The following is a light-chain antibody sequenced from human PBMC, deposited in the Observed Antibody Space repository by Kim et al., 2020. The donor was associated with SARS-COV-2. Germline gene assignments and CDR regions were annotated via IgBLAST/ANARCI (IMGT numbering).Light chain of an antibody. CDR2: EVT. J-gene: IGLJ3*02. CDR3: KSYGGAYNLWV. CDR1: SSSVGGNNY. V-gene: IGLV2-8*01. Sequence: VITSCNSTSSSVGGNNYVSWYQQHPGTAPKLLIYEVTKRPSGVPDRFSGSKSGNTASLTVSGLQAEDEADYYCKSYGGAYNLWVFGGGTKLTVL.